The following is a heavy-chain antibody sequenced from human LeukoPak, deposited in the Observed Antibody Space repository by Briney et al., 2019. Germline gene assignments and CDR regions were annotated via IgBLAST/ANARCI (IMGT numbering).Heavy chain of an antibody. J-gene: IGHJ4*02. CDR2: IYYSGST. CDR3: ATYYGSGTYDY. V-gene: IGHV4-59*01. D-gene: IGHD3-10*01. CDR1: GGSISSYY. Sequence: SETLSLTCTVSGGSISSYYWSWIRQPPGKGLEWIGYIYYSGSTNYNPSLKSRVTISVDTSKNRFSLKLSSVTAADTAVYCCATYYGSGTYDYWGQGTLVTVSS.